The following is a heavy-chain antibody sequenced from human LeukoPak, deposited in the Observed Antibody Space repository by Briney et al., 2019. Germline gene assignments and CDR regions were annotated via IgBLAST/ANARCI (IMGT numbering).Heavy chain of an antibody. Sequence: GGSLRLSCAASGFTFSSYGMHWVRQAPGKGLEWVAVIWYDGSNKYYADSVKGRFTISRDNSKNTLYLQMNSLRAEDTAVYYCAKDLPQWLLIYYYYYGMDVWGQGTTVTVSS. V-gene: IGHV3-33*06. CDR1: GFTFSSYG. D-gene: IGHD3-22*01. J-gene: IGHJ6*02. CDR2: IWYDGSNK. CDR3: AKDLPQWLLIYYYYYGMDV.